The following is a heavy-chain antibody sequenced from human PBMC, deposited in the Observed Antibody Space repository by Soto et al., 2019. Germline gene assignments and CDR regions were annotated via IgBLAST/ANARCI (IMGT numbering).Heavy chain of an antibody. V-gene: IGHV3-48*03. CDR3: ARDSPVLMVFSGSSYYYYGMDV. Sequence: EVQLVESGGGLVQPGGSLRLSCAASGFTFSGYQMNWVRQAPGKGLEWVSYIDSSCDTISYADSVKGRFTISRDNAKNSLFLQMNSLRAEDTAVYYCARDSPVLMVFSGSSYYYYGMDVWGQGTTVTVSS. CDR2: IDSSCDTI. J-gene: IGHJ6*02. D-gene: IGHD2-8*01. CDR1: GFTFSGYQ.